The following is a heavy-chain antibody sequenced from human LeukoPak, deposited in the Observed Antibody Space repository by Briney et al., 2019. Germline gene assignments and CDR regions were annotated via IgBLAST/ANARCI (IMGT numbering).Heavy chain of an antibody. CDR3: ARGRRSDGSGPPYFDY. V-gene: IGHV3-7*01. Sequence: GGSLRLSCAASGFTFTSYWMSWVRQAPGKGLEGVANIQQDGREKYYVDSVKGRFTISRDNAKNSLYLQMNSLRVEDTAVYYCARGRRSDGSGPPYFDYWGQGTLVAVSS. J-gene: IGHJ4*02. CDR1: GFTFTSYW. D-gene: IGHD6-19*01. CDR2: IQQDGREK.